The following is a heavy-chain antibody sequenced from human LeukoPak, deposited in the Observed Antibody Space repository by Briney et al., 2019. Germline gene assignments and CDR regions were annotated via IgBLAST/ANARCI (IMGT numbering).Heavy chain of an antibody. CDR3: ASHSSTWSGWFGP. J-gene: IGHJ5*02. CDR1: GGSFSGYY. CDR2: INHSGST. D-gene: IGHD2-2*01. V-gene: IGHV4-34*01. Sequence: PSETLSLTCAVYGGSFSGYYWSWIRQPPGKGLEWIGEINHSGSTNYNPSLKSRVTISVDTAKNQFSLKLTSVTAADTAVYCCASHSSTWSGWFGPWGQGTLVTVSS.